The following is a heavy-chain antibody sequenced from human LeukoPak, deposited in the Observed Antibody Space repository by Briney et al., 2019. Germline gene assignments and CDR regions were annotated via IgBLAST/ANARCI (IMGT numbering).Heavy chain of an antibody. CDR2: LKQGGSER. Sequence: GGSLRLSCAVSGFTLSTYWMSWVRQAPGKGLQWVANLKQGGSERHYVDSVKGRFTISRDNSKNTLYLQMNSLRAEDTAVYYCAKDRWVLNIVVVPALDYWGQGTLVTVSS. J-gene: IGHJ4*02. V-gene: IGHV3-7*01. D-gene: IGHD2-2*01. CDR1: GFTLSTYW. CDR3: AKDRWVLNIVVVPALDY.